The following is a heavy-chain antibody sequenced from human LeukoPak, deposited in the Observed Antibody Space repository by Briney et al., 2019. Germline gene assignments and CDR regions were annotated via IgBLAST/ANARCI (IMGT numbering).Heavy chain of an antibody. CDR2: ISSSSSYI. CDR3: ARDPIVVVPAAIVLSWFDP. Sequence: GGSLRLSCAASGFTFSDCYMSWIRQAPGKGLEWVSSISSSSSYIYYADSVKGRFTISRDNAKNSLYPQMNSLRAEDTAVYYCARDPIVVVPAAIVLSWFDPWGQGTLVTVSS. CDR1: GFTFSDCY. D-gene: IGHD2-2*02. J-gene: IGHJ5*02. V-gene: IGHV3-11*06.